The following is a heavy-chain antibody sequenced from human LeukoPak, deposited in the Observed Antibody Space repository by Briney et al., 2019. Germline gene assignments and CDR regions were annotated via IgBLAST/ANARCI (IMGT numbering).Heavy chain of an antibody. Sequence: GGSLRLSCAASGFTFSSYAMSWVRQSPGKGLEWVSAISGGGGSTYYADSVKGRFTISRDNSKNTLCLQMNSLRAEDTAVYYCAKFYDISTGYFDCWGQGTLVTVSS. CDR3: AKFYDISTGYFDC. CDR1: GFTFSSYA. CDR2: ISGGGGST. J-gene: IGHJ4*02. D-gene: IGHD3-9*01. V-gene: IGHV3-23*01.